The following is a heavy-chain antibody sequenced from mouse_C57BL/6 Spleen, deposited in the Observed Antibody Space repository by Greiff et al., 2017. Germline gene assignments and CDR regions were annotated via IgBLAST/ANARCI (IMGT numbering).Heavy chain of an antibody. CDR2: IHPNSGST. V-gene: IGHV1-64*01. J-gene: IGHJ2*01. CDR1: GYTFTSYW. Sequence: QVQLQQPGAELVKPGASVKLSCKASGYTFTSYWMHWVKQRPGQGLEWIGMIHPNSGSTNYNEKFKSKATLTVDKSSSTAYMQRSSLTSEDSAVXYCARHYYGSPFDYWGQGTTLTVSS. D-gene: IGHD1-1*01. CDR3: ARHYYGSPFDY.